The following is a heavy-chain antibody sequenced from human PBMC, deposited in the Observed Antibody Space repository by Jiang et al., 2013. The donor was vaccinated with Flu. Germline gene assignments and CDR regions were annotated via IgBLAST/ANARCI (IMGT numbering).Heavy chain of an antibody. CDR3: ARGVGGYSYGYVLY. V-gene: IGHV1-69*01. D-gene: IGHD5-18*01. CDR2: VIPILVL. Sequence: QGLEWMEGVIPILVLQTTHGRFQGRVTITADESADESTSTAYMELSSLRSEDTAVYYCARGVGGYSYGYVLYWGQGTLVTVSS. J-gene: IGHJ4*02.